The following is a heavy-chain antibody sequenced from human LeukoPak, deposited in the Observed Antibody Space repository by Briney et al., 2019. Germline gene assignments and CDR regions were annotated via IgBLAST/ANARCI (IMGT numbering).Heavy chain of an antibody. CDR1: GGSISSDY. D-gene: IGHD5-12*01. CDR3: ARRQWLRLGIDY. J-gene: IGHJ4*02. CDR2: IYTSGST. Sequence: NPSETLSLTCTVSGGSISSDYWSWIRQPDGKGLEWIGRIYTSGSTNYNPSLKSRVTISVDTSKNQFSLKLSSVTAADTAVYYCARRQWLRLGIDYWGQGTLVTVSS. V-gene: IGHV4-4*07.